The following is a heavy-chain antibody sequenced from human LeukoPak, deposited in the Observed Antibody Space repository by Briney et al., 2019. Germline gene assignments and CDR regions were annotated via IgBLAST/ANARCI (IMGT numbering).Heavy chain of an antibody. J-gene: IGHJ4*02. CDR1: GFSFSSYS. Sequence: AGGSLRLSCAASGFSFSSYSMNWVRQAPGKGLEWVSSISSSSSYIYYADSVKGRFTISRDNSKNTLYLQMNSLRAEDTAVYYCARGYSSRRGAFDYWGQGTLATVSS. V-gene: IGHV3-21*01. D-gene: IGHD6-13*01. CDR3: ARGYSSRRGAFDY. CDR2: ISSSSSYI.